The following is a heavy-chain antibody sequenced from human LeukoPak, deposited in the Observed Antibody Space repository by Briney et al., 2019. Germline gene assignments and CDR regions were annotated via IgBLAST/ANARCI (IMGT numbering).Heavy chain of an antibody. CDR1: GFTVSSNY. Sequence: SGGSLRLSCAASGFTVSSNYMGWVRQAPGKGLEWVSVNSGGDTYYADSVKGRFTISRDNSKNMIYLEMSSLKAEDTAVYYCAKERSLEIAVAGTIFDYWGQGTLVTVSS. J-gene: IGHJ4*02. D-gene: IGHD6-19*01. CDR2: NSGGDT. V-gene: IGHV3-66*01. CDR3: AKERSLEIAVAGTIFDY.